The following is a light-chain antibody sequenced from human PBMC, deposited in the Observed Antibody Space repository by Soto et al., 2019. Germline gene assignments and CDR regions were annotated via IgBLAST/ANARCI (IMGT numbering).Light chain of an antibody. J-gene: IGKJ4*01. CDR2: DAS. Sequence: DIHMTHAPSSLSASVGDRVTITCQASQDISNYLNWYQQKPGKAPKLLIYDASNLETGVPSRFSRSGSGKDFTFTISSLQPEAIPTYYCQKYDNLHLTSGGGIKVEIX. V-gene: IGKV1-33*01. CDR1: QDISNY. CDR3: QKYDNLHLT.